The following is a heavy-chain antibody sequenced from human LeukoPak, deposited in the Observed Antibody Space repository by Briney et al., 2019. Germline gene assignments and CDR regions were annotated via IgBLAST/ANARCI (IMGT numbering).Heavy chain of an antibody. CDR3: AGSSSWYYFDY. CDR2: IYYSGST. V-gene: IGHV4-39*01. J-gene: IGHJ4*02. Sequence: PSETLSLTCTASGGSISSSSYYWGWIRQPPGKGLEWIGSIYYSGSTYYNPSLKSRVTISVDTSKNQFSLKLSSVTAADTDVYYCAGSSSWYYFDYWGQGTLVTVSS. CDR1: GGSISSSSYY. D-gene: IGHD6-13*01.